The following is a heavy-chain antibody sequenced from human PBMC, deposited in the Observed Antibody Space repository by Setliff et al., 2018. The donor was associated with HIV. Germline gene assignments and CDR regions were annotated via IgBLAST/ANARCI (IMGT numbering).Heavy chain of an antibody. CDR2: INTNSGSP. V-gene: IGHV7-4-1*02. Sequence: GASVKVSCKASGYSFMNYAMNWVRQAPGQGLEWMGWINTNSGSPTYAQALTGRFVFSVDTSVTTAYLEISSLKTEDTAIYYCARALYGDYGGDVNWLDPWGQGTLVTVSS. CDR1: GYSFMNYA. J-gene: IGHJ5*02. D-gene: IGHD4-17*01. CDR3: ARALYGDYGGDVNWLDP.